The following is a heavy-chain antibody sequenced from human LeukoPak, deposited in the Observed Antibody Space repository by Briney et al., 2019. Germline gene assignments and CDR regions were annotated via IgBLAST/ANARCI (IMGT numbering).Heavy chain of an antibody. D-gene: IGHD6-6*01. Sequence: GKFLRLSCEASGFTFSSHSMNWVRQAPGKGLEWVSAISGSGGSTYYADSVKGRFTISRDNSKNTLYLQMNSLRAEDTAVYYCAKDALRGDSSSTRHGWFDPWGQGTLVTVSS. CDR2: ISGSGGST. V-gene: IGHV3-23*01. J-gene: IGHJ5*02. CDR3: AKDALRGDSSSTRHGWFDP. CDR1: GFTFSSHS.